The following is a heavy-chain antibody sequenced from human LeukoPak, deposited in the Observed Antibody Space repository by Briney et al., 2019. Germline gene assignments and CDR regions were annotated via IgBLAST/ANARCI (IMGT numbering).Heavy chain of an antibody. V-gene: IGHV4-61*05. CDR1: GGSISSSSYY. CDR2: IYYSGST. CDR3: ARGVGATIGVDI. J-gene: IGHJ3*02. D-gene: IGHD1-26*01. Sequence: SETLSLTCTVSGGSISSSSYYWGWIRQPPGKGLEWIGYIYYSGSTNYNPSLKSRVTISVDTSKNQFSLKLSSVTAADTAVYYCARGVGATIGVDIWGQGAMVTVSS.